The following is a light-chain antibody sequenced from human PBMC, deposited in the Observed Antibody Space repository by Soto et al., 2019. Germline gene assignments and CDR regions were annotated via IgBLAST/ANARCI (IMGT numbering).Light chain of an antibody. CDR3: NSYAGSNNWV. V-gene: IGLV2-8*01. Sequence: QSVLTQPPSASGSHGQSVTISCTGTSSDVGGYNYVSWYQQHPGKAPKLMIYEVSKRPSGVPDRFSGSKSGNTASLTVSGLQAEDEADYYCNSYAGSNNWVFGGGTNLTVL. J-gene: IGLJ3*02. CDR2: EVS. CDR1: SSDVGGYNY.